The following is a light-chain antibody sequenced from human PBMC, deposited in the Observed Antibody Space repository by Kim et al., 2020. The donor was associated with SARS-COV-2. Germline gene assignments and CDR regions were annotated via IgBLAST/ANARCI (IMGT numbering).Light chain of an antibody. Sequence: SSELTQDPAVSVALGQTVRITFQGDSLRSYYATWYQQKPGQAPIVVIYGKNNRPSGIPDRFSGSSSGDTASLTITGTQAGDEADYYCNSRGSNDNVFFGG. V-gene: IGLV3-19*01. CDR1: SLRSYY. J-gene: IGLJ2*01. CDR2: GKN. CDR3: NSRGSNDNVF.